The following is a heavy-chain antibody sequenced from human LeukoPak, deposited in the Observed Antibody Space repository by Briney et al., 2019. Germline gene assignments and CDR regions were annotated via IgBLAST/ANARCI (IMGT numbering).Heavy chain of an antibody. Sequence: PGGSLRLSCAASGFTFSSYGMHWVRQAPGKGLEWVAVIWYDGSNKYYADSVKGRFTISRDNAKNSLYLQMNNLRAEDTAVYYCARAGFCSSTSCYGNDYWGQGTLVTVSS. J-gene: IGHJ4*02. CDR3: ARAGFCSSTSCYGNDY. D-gene: IGHD2-2*01. V-gene: IGHV3-33*01. CDR1: GFTFSSYG. CDR2: IWYDGSNK.